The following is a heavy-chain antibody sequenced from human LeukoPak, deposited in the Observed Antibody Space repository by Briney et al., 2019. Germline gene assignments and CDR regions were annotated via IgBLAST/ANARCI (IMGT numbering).Heavy chain of an antibody. CDR1: GGSFSGYY. J-gene: IGHJ4*02. CDR3: AREDCSGGSCHYFDY. D-gene: IGHD2-15*01. CDR2: INHSGST. V-gene: IGHV4-34*01. Sequence: PSETLSLTCAVYGGSFSGYYWSWIRQPPGKGLEWIGEINHSGSTNYNPSLKSRVTISVDTSKNQFSLKLSSVTAADTAVYYCAREDCSGGSCHYFDYWGQGTLVTVSS.